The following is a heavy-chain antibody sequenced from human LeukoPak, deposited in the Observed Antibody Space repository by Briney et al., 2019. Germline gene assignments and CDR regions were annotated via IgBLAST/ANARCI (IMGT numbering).Heavy chain of an antibody. D-gene: IGHD3-9*01. J-gene: IGHJ4*02. CDR3: ARGGPDWLWPPLGY. CDR2: INTGNGNT. Sequence: KPGASVKVSCKVSGYTFTNYAIHWVRQAPGQRLEWMGWINTGNGNTKYSQKFQGRVTITRDASASTAHMELSSLRSEDTAVHYCARGGPDWLWPPLGYWGQGTLVTVSS. CDR1: GYTFTNYA. V-gene: IGHV1-3*04.